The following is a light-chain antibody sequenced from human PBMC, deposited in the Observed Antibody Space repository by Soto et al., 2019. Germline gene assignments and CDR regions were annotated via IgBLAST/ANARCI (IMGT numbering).Light chain of an antibody. CDR3: QQYSIFWT. J-gene: IGKJ1*01. CDR2: GAS. CDR1: QSVSSN. Sequence: EIVMTQSPATLSVSPGETATLSCWASQSVSSNLAWYQHQPRQAPRLRIYGASPRATDIPARFSCSGSVAEFTLTINRLQSEDFAVAYCQQYSIFWTCGQGTKVEIK. V-gene: IGKV3-15*01.